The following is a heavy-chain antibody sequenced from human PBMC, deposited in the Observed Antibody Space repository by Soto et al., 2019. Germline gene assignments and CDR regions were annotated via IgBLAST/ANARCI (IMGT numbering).Heavy chain of an antibody. CDR2: IYYSGST. CDR3: AREPWSYTSGWHGADY. CDR1: GGSIDSGEYY. J-gene: IGHJ4*02. V-gene: IGHV4-30-4*01. D-gene: IGHD6-19*01. Sequence: SETLSLTCTVSGGSIDSGEYYWSWIRQPPAKGLEWIGYIYYSGSTYYNPSLKNRVTISIDTSKNQFSLKLTSVTAADTAVYYCAREPWSYTSGWHGADYWGQGTLVTVSS.